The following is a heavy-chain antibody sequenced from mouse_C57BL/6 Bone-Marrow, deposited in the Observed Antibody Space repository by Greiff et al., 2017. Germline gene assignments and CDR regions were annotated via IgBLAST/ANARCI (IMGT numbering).Heavy chain of an antibody. CDR3: AREGTMIKSWFAY. Sequence: VQLQQSGAELARPGASVKMSCKASGYTFTSYTMHWVKQRPGQGLEWIGYINPSSGYTKYNQKFKDKATLTADKSSSSAYMQLSSLTSEDSAVYYCAREGTMIKSWFAYWGQGTLVTVSA. D-gene: IGHD2-4*01. CDR2: INPSSGYT. CDR1: GYTFTSYT. J-gene: IGHJ3*01. V-gene: IGHV1-4*01.